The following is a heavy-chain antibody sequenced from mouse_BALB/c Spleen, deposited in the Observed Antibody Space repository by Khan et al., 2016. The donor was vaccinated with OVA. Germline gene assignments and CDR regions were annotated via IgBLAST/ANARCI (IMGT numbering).Heavy chain of an antibody. J-gene: IGHJ3*01. V-gene: IGHV3-2*02. Sequence: EVQLVESGPGLVKPSQSLSLTCTVTGYSITSEYAWNWIRQFPGNKLEWMGYINYSGNTRFNPSLKSRTSITRDTSKNQFFLQLNSVTIEDTATYYCARKDYYDYDPFPYWGQGTLVTVSA. CDR3: ARKDYYDYDPFPY. D-gene: IGHD2-4*01. CDR1: GYSITSEYA. CDR2: INYSGNT.